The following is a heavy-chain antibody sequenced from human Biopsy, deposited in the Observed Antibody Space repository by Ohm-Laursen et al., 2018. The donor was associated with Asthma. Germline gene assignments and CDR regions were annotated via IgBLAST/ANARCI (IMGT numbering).Heavy chain of an antibody. Sequence: SSVKVSCKSLGGTFNTYVIGWVRQAPGRGLEWMGGINSVFGTTTYPQKFQDRVTITADDCTSTVYMELSSLRSEDTAVYYCARKAGSCISRTCYSLDFWGQGTLVAVSS. CDR2: INSVFGTT. D-gene: IGHD2-2*01. CDR1: GGTFNTYV. J-gene: IGHJ4*02. CDR3: ARKAGSCISRTCYSLDF. V-gene: IGHV1-69*01.